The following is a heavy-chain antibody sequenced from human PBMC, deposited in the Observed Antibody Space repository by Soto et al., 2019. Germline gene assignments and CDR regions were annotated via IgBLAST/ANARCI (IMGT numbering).Heavy chain of an antibody. Sequence: PSETLSLTCTVSGGSDSSGDYYWSWIRQPPGKGLEWIGYIYYSGSTYYNPSLKSRVTISVDTSKNQFSLKLSSVTAADTAVYYCARDERITIFGVDNYYYYYGMDVWGQGTTVTVSS. V-gene: IGHV4-30-4*01. CDR1: GGSDSSGDYY. J-gene: IGHJ6*02. CDR3: ARDERITIFGVDNYYYYYGMDV. D-gene: IGHD3-3*01. CDR2: IYYSGST.